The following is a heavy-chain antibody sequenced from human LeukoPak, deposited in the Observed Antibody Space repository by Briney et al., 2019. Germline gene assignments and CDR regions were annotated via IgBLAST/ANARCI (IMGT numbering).Heavy chain of an antibody. Sequence: NTSETLSLTCAVYGGSCSGYYWSWIRQPPGKGLEWIGEINHSGTTNYNPSLKSRVTISVDTSKNQFSLKLTSVTAADTVVYYCARGGAREEFDYWGQGTLVTVSS. CDR3: ARGGAREEFDY. CDR1: GGSCSGYY. D-gene: IGHD3-10*01. CDR2: INHSGTT. V-gene: IGHV4-34*01. J-gene: IGHJ4*02.